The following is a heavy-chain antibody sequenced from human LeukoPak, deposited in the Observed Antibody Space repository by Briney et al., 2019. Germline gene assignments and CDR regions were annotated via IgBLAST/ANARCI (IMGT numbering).Heavy chain of an antibody. CDR2: IYYSGST. Sequence: PSETLSLTCTVSGGSISSSSYYWGWIRQPPGKGLEWIGSIYYSGSTYYNPSLKSRVTISVDTSKNQFSLKLSSVTAADTAVYYCARRYYDESFDYWGRGTLVTVSS. CDR1: GGSISSSSYY. CDR3: ARRYYDESFDY. V-gene: IGHV4-39*01. J-gene: IGHJ4*02. D-gene: IGHD3-22*01.